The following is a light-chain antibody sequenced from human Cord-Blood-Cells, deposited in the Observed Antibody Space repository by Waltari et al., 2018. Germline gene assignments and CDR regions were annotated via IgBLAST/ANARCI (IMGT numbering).Light chain of an antibody. J-gene: IGKJ4*01. CDR2: DAS. CDR1: QGISSA. CDR3: QQFNSYPLT. Sequence: AIQLTQSPSSLSASVGDRVTITCRASQGISSALAWYKQKPGKAPKLLSYDASSLESGVPSRFSGSGSGTDFTLTISSLQPEDVATYYCQQFNSYPLTFGGGTKVEIK. V-gene: IGKV1-13*02.